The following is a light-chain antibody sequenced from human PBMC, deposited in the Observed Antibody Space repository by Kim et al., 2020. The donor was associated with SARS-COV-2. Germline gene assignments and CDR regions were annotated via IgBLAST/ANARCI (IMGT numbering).Light chain of an antibody. CDR3: CSYAGSYTV. J-gene: IGLJ2*01. Sequence: PGQAVTSSCTGTTNDVGGDKYVSWYQQHPGKAPKLMIYDVSNRPSGVPDRFSGSKSGNTASLTISGPQPEDEADYYCCSYAGSYTVFGGGTQLTVL. V-gene: IGLV2-11*03. CDR1: TNDVGGDKY. CDR2: DVS.